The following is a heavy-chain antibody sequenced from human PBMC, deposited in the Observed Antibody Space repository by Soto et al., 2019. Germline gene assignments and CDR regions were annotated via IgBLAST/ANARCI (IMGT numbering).Heavy chain of an antibody. Sequence: GGSLILSWAPSRFTFSSDVMHRLPQAPGKGLEWVAFIWYDGSNKYYAASVKGRFTISRDNSKNTLYLQMNSLRAEDTAVYYCARELDGIDVWGQGTTVTVS. CDR1: RFTFSSDV. CDR2: IWYDGSNK. J-gene: IGHJ6*02. V-gene: IGHV3-33*01. CDR3: ARELDGIDV.